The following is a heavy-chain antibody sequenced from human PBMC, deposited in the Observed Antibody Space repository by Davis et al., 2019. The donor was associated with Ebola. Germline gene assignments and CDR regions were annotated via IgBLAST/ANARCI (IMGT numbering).Heavy chain of an antibody. J-gene: IGHJ4*02. D-gene: IGHD5-18*01. CDR3: TRHLLTAFDY. V-gene: IGHV3-30-3*01. Sequence: PGGSLRLSCAASGFTYNSYAMHWVRQAPGKGLEWVAVISYDGSNKYYADSVKGRFTISRDNSRNTLYLQMNSLRAEDTAVYYCTRHLLTAFDYWGQGTLVTVSS. CDR2: ISYDGSNK. CDR1: GFTYNSYA.